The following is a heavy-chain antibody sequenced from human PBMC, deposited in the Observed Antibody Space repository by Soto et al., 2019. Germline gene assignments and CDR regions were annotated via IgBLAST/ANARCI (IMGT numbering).Heavy chain of an antibody. D-gene: IGHD6-19*01. Sequence: SVKVSCKASGGTFSSYAISWVRQAPGQGLEWMGGIIPIFGTANYAQKFQGRVTITAVESTSTAYMELSSLRSEDTALYYCAKESIAVAGTRGVRADAFDIWGQGTMVTVSS. CDR3: AKESIAVAGTRGVRADAFDI. V-gene: IGHV1-69*13. CDR1: GGTFSSYA. CDR2: IIPIFGTA. J-gene: IGHJ3*02.